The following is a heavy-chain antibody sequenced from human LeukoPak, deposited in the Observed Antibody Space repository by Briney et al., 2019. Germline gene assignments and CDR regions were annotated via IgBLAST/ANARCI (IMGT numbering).Heavy chain of an antibody. Sequence: ASVKVSCKASGYTFTSYDINWVRQATGQGLEWMGSMNPNSGNTGYAQKFQGRVTMTRNTSIGTAYMELSSLRSEDTAVYYCARVQRRNYDFWSGYRYYYGMDVWGQGTTVTVSS. CDR2: MNPNSGNT. CDR1: GYTFTSYD. V-gene: IGHV1-8*01. D-gene: IGHD3-3*01. CDR3: ARVQRRNYDFWSGYRYYYGMDV. J-gene: IGHJ6*02.